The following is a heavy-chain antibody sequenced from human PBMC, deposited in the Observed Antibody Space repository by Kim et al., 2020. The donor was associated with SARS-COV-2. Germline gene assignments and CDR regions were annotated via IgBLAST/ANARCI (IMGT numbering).Heavy chain of an antibody. CDR2: INWNGGST. Sequence: GGSLRLSCAASGFTFDDYGMSWVRQAPGKGLEWVSGINWNGGSTGYADSVKGRFTISRDNAKNSLYLQMNSLRAEDTALYYCARDLSAPGYIAVAGLEGYYYGMDVWGQGTTVTVSS. CDR1: GFTFDDYG. V-gene: IGHV3-20*04. CDR3: ARDLSAPGYIAVAGLEGYYYGMDV. D-gene: IGHD6-19*01. J-gene: IGHJ6*02.